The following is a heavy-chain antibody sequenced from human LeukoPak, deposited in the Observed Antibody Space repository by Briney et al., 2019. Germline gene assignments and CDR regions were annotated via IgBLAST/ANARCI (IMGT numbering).Heavy chain of an antibody. V-gene: IGHV3-48*03. CDR1: EFTVSVNY. D-gene: IGHD3-10*02. J-gene: IGHJ6*04. CDR2: ISSSGSTI. CDR3: AELGITMIGGV. Sequence: PGGSLRLSCAASEFTVSVNYMNWVRQAPGKGLEWVSYISSSGSTIYYADSVKGRFTISRDNAKNSLYLQMNSLRAEDTAVYYCAELGITMIGGVWGKGTTVTISS.